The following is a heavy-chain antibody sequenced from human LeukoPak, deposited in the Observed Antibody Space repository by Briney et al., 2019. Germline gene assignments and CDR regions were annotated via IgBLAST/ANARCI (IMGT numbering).Heavy chain of an antibody. CDR2: IYSSGST. V-gene: IGHV4-59*01. Sequence: SETLSLTCTVSGDSISGYYWSWIRQPPGKGLEWIGYIYSSGSTNYNPSLKSRVTISVDTSKNQFSLKLSSVTAADTAVYYCARVKGWNSSGWYGFDYWGQGTLVTVSS. D-gene: IGHD6-19*01. J-gene: IGHJ4*02. CDR1: GDSISGYY. CDR3: ARVKGWNSSGWYGFDY.